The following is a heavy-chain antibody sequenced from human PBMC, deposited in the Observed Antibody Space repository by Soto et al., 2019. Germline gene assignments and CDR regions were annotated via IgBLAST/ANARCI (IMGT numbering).Heavy chain of an antibody. Sequence: QVQVVQSGAEVKKPGASVKVSCKASGYTFTSYGISWVRQAPGQGLEWMGWINTYNGNTNYAQNLQDRVTMTTDTSTSTAYMEVRSLRSDDTAVYYCAREKYGDYAYWGQGTLVTVSS. J-gene: IGHJ4*02. CDR1: GYTFTSYG. D-gene: IGHD4-17*01. CDR3: AREKYGDYAY. V-gene: IGHV1-18*01. CDR2: INTYNGNT.